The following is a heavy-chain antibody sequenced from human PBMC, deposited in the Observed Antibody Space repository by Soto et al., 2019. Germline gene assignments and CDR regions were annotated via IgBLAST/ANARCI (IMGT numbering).Heavy chain of an antibody. J-gene: IGHJ4*02. CDR3: ASDYDFGY. CDR1: GFTFSIYA. CDR2: INGNSGYI. Sequence: GGSLRLSCAASGFTFSIYAMNWVRQAPGKGLEWVSSINGNSGYIYHADSVKGRFTISRDNAKNSLYLQMNSLRAEDTAVYYCASDYDFGYWGQGALVTVSS. D-gene: IGHD2-2*01. V-gene: IGHV3-21*01.